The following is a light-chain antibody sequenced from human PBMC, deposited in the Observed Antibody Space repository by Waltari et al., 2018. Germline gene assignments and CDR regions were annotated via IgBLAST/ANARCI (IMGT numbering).Light chain of an antibody. CDR3: QHYNNWPLT. CDR2: RAS. V-gene: IGKV3-15*01. Sequence: EIVMTQSPATLSVSPGERATLSCRASQNVTTYLAWYQQKPGQAPRLLIHRASIRATDIPGRFSGSGSGTEFTLTISGLQSEDFAVYFCQHYNNWPLTFGGGTKLEIK. J-gene: IGKJ4*01. CDR1: QNVTTY.